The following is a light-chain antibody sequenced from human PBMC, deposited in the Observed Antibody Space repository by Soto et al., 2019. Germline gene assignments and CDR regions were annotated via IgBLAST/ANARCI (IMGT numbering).Light chain of an antibody. J-gene: IGKJ1*01. CDR3: LQYYGLTQT. Sequence: DIVMTQSPDSLAVSLGERATINCKSSQSILYTSTNENYLSWYQQKPGQPPKLLIYWASTRQSGVPDRFNGSGSGTDFTLTTSSLQAEDVAVYYCLQYYGLTQTLGQVTTVDIX. V-gene: IGKV4-1*01. CDR1: QSILYTSTNENY. CDR2: WAS.